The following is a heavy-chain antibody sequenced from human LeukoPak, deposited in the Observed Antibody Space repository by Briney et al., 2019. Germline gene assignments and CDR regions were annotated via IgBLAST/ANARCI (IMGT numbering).Heavy chain of an antibody. J-gene: IGHJ3*02. CDR2: ISWNSGNI. CDR1: GFTFDDYA. D-gene: IGHD2-15*01. V-gene: IGHV3-9*01. Sequence: PGRSLRLSCAASGFTFDDYAMHWVRQAPGKGLEWVSGISWNSGNIGYADSVKGRFTISRDNAKNSLYLQMNSLRSEDTAVYYCARDPCALGYCSGGSCYCAFDIWGQGTMVTVSS. CDR3: ARDPCALGYCSGGSCYCAFDI.